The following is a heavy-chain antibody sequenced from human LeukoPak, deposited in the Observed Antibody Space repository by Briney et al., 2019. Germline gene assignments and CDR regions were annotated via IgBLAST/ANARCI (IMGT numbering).Heavy chain of an antibody. D-gene: IGHD3-10*01. CDR3: AKGQSMVRGVITDDAFDI. J-gene: IGHJ3*02. CDR1: GFTFSSYW. V-gene: IGHV3-74*01. CDR2: INSDGSST. Sequence: PGGSLRLSCAASGFTFSSYWMHWVRHAPGKGLVWVSRINSDGSSTSYADSVKGRFTISRDNAKNTLYLQVNSLRAEDTAVYYCAKGQSMVRGVITDDAFDIWGQGTMVTVSS.